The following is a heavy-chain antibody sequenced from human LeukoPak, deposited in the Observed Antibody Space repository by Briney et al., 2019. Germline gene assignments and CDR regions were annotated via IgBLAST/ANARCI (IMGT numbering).Heavy chain of an antibody. CDR1: GGSISSSNW. Sequence: SETLSLTCAVSGGSISSSNWWSWVRQPPGKGLEWIGEIYHSGSTNYNPSLKSRVTISVDTSKNQFSLKLSSVTAADTAVYYCARGVYGSGSYKRVSYMDVWGKGTTVAVSS. CDR3: ARGVYGSGSYKRVSYMDV. D-gene: IGHD3-10*01. CDR2: IYHSGST. J-gene: IGHJ6*03. V-gene: IGHV4-4*02.